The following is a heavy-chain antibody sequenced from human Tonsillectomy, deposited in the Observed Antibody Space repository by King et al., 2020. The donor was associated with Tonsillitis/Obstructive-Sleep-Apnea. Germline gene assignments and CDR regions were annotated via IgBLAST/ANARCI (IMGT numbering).Heavy chain of an antibody. D-gene: IGHD2-2*01. CDR2: IHYSGST. CDR3: ARLKPAFVVVPTSISFWFDS. CDR1: DGAISSYY. Sequence: QLQESGPGLVKPSETLSLTCTVSDGAISSYYWNWIRQAPGKGLEWIGYIHYSGSTNYNPSLKSRVTISVDTSKNRFFLNLSSVTAADTAVYYCARLKPAFVVVPTSISFWFDSWGQGALVTVSS. V-gene: IGHV4-59*08. J-gene: IGHJ5*01.